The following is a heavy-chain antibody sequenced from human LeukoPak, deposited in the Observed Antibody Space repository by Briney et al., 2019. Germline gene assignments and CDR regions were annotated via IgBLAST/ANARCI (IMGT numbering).Heavy chain of an antibody. Sequence: SVKVSCKASGGTFSSYAISWVRQAPGQGLEWMGGIIPIFGTANYAQKFQGRVTITTDESTSTAYMELSSLRSEDTAVYYCARAAVVVPAADGGNWFDPWGQGTLVTVSS. CDR2: IIPIFGTA. V-gene: IGHV1-69*05. CDR1: GGTFSSYA. CDR3: ARAAVVVPAADGGNWFDP. D-gene: IGHD2-2*01. J-gene: IGHJ5*02.